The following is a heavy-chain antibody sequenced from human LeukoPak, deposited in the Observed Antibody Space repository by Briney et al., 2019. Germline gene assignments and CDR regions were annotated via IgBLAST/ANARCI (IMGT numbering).Heavy chain of an antibody. Sequence: GRSLRLSCAASGFTFSSYGMYWVRQAPGKGLEWVAVIWYDGSNKYYADSVKGRFTISRDNSKNTLYLQMNNLRAEDTAVYYRARDKFAGCSGGSCCSRIRNWFDLWGQGTLVTVSS. CDR3: ARDKFAGCSGGSCCSRIRNWFDL. V-gene: IGHV3-33*01. CDR1: GFTFSSYG. J-gene: IGHJ5*02. CDR2: IWYDGSNK. D-gene: IGHD2-15*01.